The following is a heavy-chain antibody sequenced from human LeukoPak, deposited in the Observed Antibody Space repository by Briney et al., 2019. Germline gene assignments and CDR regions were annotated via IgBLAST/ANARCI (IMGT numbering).Heavy chain of an antibody. Sequence: GGSLRLSCAASGFTFSSYEMNWVRQAPGKGLEWVSYISSSGSTIYYADSVKGRFTISRDNAKNSLYLQMNSLRAEDTAVYYCARTDYYGSGGYYMDVWGKGTTVTVSS. J-gene: IGHJ6*03. CDR2: ISSSGSTI. CDR1: GFTFSSYE. CDR3: ARTDYYGSGGYYMDV. V-gene: IGHV3-48*03. D-gene: IGHD3-10*01.